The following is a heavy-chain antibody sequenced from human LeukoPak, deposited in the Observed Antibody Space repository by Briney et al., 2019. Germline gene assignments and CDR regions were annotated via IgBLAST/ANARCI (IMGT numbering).Heavy chain of an antibody. CDR3: AKYVWGSYPTFEDY. V-gene: IGHV4-59*01. J-gene: IGHJ4*02. D-gene: IGHD3-16*02. Sequence: KPSETLSLTCTVSGGSISSYYWSWIRQPPGKGLEWIGYISYSGSTNYNPSLKSRVTISVDTSKNQFSLKLSSVTAADTAVYYCAKYVWGSYPTFEDYWGRGTLVTVSS. CDR1: GGSISSYY. CDR2: ISYSGST.